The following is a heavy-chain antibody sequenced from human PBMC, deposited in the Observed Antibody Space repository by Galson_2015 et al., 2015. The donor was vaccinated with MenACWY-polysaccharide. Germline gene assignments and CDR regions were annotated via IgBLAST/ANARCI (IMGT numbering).Heavy chain of an antibody. Sequence: SLRLSCAASGFTFSSYTMNWVRQAPGKGLEWLSYISSGSSTIYYAGSVKGRFTISRDNAKNSLYLQINSLRAEDTAVYYCARGRLDYWGQGTLVTVSS. V-gene: IGHV3-48*01. CDR2: ISSGSSTI. J-gene: IGHJ4*02. CDR3: ARGRLDY. CDR1: GFTFSSYT.